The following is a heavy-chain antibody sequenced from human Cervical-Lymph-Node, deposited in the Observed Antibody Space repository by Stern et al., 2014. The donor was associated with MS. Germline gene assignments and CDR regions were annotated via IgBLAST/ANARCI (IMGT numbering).Heavy chain of an antibody. CDR2: VSYSGRT. V-gene: IGHV4-59*08. Sequence: QVQLVQSGPGVVKPSETLSLTCTVSGGSISENYWSWIRQSPGKGLEWIGNVSYSGRTHYNPSLKSRLTISIDTSKNEFSLKLTSVTTADTAVYYCARHNGDYALGYFDLWGRGTLVIVSS. D-gene: IGHD4-17*01. CDR3: ARHNGDYALGYFDL. CDR1: GGSISENY. J-gene: IGHJ2*01.